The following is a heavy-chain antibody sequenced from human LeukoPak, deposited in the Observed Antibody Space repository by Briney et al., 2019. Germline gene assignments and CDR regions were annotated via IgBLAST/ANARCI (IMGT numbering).Heavy chain of an antibody. Sequence: GGSLRLSCAASGFTFNNAWMNWVRQAPGKGLEWVGRIKTKTDGGTTDYAAPVKGRFTISRDDSKNTLYLQMNSLKTEDTAVYYCSTAVYTSGLDYWGQGTLVTVSS. J-gene: IGHJ4*02. CDR1: GFTFNNAW. D-gene: IGHD6-19*01. CDR2: IKTKTDGGTT. V-gene: IGHV3-15*01. CDR3: STAVYTSGLDY.